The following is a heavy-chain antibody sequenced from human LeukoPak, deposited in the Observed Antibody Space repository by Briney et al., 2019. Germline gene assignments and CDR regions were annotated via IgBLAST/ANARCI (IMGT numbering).Heavy chain of an antibody. CDR1: GFTFSSSA. J-gene: IGHJ4*02. CDR2: ISGGDGTT. CDR3: AREILAPGKTHDY. V-gene: IGHV3-23*01. Sequence: GGSLRLSCAASGFTFSSSAMSWVRQAPGKGLEWVSNISGGDGTTYYADSVKGRFTISRDNAKNTLFLQINSLRAEDTAVYYCAREILAPGKTHDYWGQGTLVTVSS.